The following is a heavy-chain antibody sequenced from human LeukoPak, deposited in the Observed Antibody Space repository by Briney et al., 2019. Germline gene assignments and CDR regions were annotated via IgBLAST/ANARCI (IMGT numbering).Heavy chain of an antibody. Sequence: PGGPLRLSCAASGFTFSSYEMNWVRQAPGKGLEWVSYISSSGSTIYYADSVKGRFTISRDNAKNSLYLQMNSLRAEDTAVYYCAELGITMIGGVWGKGTTVTISP. D-gene: IGHD3-10*02. CDR2: ISSSGSTI. V-gene: IGHV3-48*03. CDR3: AELGITMIGGV. CDR1: GFTFSSYE. J-gene: IGHJ6*04.